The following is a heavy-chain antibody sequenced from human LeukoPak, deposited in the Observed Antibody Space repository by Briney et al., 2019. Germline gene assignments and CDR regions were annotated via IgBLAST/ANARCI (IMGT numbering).Heavy chain of an antibody. J-gene: IGHJ5*02. Sequence: ASVKVSCKASGYTFTAHYIHWVRQAPGQGLEWMGWINPNSGGTYYAPKFQGRVTMTRDTSISTAYMELSRLRSDDTAVYYCARGLGSGLWFGELSYFNWFDPWGQGTLVTVSS. V-gene: IGHV1-2*02. D-gene: IGHD3-10*01. CDR2: INPNSGGT. CDR1: GYTFTAHY. CDR3: ARGLGSGLWFGELSYFNWFDP.